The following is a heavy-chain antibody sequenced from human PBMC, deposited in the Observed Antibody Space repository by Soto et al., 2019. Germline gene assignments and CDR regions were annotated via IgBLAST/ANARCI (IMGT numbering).Heavy chain of an antibody. CDR1: GFTYSSYA. Sequence: GGSLRLCCAASGFTYSSYAMSWVPQGTGKGLEWVSAIGGSGGSTYYADSVKGRFTISRDNSKNTLYMQMNSLRAEDTAVYYCAKEGYYYDSSGYYYWGQGTLVTVSS. CDR2: IGGSGGST. CDR3: AKEGYYYDSSGYYY. D-gene: IGHD3-22*01. V-gene: IGHV3-23*01. J-gene: IGHJ4*02.